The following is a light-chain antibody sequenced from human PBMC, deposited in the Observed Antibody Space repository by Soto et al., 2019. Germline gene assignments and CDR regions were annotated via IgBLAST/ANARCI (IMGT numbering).Light chain of an antibody. V-gene: IGKV1-5*03. J-gene: IGKJ1*01. CDR1: ESIYSW. CDR3: QEYNTNSRT. CDR2: KTS. Sequence: IQMTQSPSTLSASVGDTVTITCRASESIYSWLAWYKQIPGKAPQLLIYKTSSLQGGVPSRFSGSGSGAEYPLTISRLQPDDFATYSCQEYNTNSRTFGQGTRVENK.